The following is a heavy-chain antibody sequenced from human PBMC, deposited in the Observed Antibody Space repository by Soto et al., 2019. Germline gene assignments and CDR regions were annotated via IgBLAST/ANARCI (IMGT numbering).Heavy chain of an antibody. Sequence: QVQLVQSGAEVKKPGSSVKVSCKASGGTFSNYTISWVRQAPGQGLEWMGRIIPILDIAKSAQKFQGRVTITADKSTSTAYMELSSLRSEDTAVYYCARAIEAAWVYDWYFDLWGRGTLVTVSS. J-gene: IGHJ2*01. CDR1: GGTFSNYT. D-gene: IGHD6-13*01. CDR2: IIPILDIA. CDR3: ARAIEAAWVYDWYFDL. V-gene: IGHV1-69*02.